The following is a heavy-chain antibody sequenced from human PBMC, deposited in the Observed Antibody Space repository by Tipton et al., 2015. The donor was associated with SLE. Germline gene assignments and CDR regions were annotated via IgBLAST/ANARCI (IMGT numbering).Heavy chain of an antibody. Sequence: TLSLTCSVSGGSINSGAYYWTWIRQHPGQGLEWIGHIHYSGSTFYNPSLKSRVTISVDTSKNQFSLKLNSVTAADTAVYYCARQYDILTPLQHWGQGTLVTVSS. CDR1: GGSINSGAYY. V-gene: IGHV4-30-4*08. CDR3: ARQYDILTPLQH. D-gene: IGHD3-9*01. J-gene: IGHJ1*01. CDR2: IHYSGST.